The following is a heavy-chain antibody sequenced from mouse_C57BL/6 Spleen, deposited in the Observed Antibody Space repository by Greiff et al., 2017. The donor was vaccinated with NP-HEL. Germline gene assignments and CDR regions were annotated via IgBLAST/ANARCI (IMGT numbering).Heavy chain of an antibody. Sequence: EVKLMESGGGLVKPGGSLKLSCAASGFTFSSYAMSWVRQTPEKRLEWVATISDGGSYTYYPDNVKGRFTISRDNAKNNLYLQMSHLKSEDTAMYYCARDHGYDGAWFAYWGQGTLVTVSA. D-gene: IGHD2-2*01. V-gene: IGHV5-4*01. CDR1: GFTFSSYA. CDR3: ARDHGYDGAWFAY. CDR2: ISDGGSYT. J-gene: IGHJ3*01.